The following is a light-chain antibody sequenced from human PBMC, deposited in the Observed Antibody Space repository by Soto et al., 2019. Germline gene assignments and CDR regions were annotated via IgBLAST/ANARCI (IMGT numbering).Light chain of an antibody. CDR3: QTWGSGIVV. V-gene: IGLV4-69*01. J-gene: IGLJ2*01. CDR1: SGHSNYA. CDR2: LNSDGSH. Sequence: QSVLTQSPSASASLGASVKLTCTLSSGHSNYAIAWHQQQSEKGPRYLMKLNSDGSHSKGDGIPDRFSGSSSGAERYLTIPSLQSEDEAEYYCQTWGSGIVVFGGGTKLTVL.